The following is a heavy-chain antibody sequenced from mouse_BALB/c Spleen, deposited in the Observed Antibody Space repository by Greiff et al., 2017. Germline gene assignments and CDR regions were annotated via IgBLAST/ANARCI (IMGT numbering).Heavy chain of an antibody. V-gene: IGHV5-4*02. CDR1: GFTFSDYY. CDR2: ISDGGSYT. CDR3: ARERGDAMDY. J-gene: IGHJ4*01. Sequence: EVQVVESGGGLVKPGGSLKLSCAASGFTFSDYYMYWVRQTPEKRLEWVATISDGGSYTYYPDSVKGRFTISRDNAKNNLYLQMSSLKSEDTAMYYCARERGDAMDYWGQGTSVTVSS.